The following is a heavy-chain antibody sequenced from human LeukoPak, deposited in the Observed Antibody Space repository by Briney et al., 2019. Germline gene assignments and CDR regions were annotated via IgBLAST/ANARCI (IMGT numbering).Heavy chain of an antibody. V-gene: IGHV4-59*01. D-gene: IGHD3-22*01. J-gene: IGHJ3*02. CDR3: ACLTTADAFNI. CDR2: IYYSGST. CDR1: GGSISSYY. Sequence: SETLSLTCTVSGGSISSYYWSWIRQPPGKGLEWIGYIYYSGSTNYNPSLKSRVTISVDTSKNQFSLKLSSVTAADTAVYYCACLTTADAFNIWGQGTMVTVSS.